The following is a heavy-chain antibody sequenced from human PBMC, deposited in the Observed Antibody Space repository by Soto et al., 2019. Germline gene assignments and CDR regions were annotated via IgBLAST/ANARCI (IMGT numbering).Heavy chain of an antibody. Sequence: GGSLRLSCAASGFTFSSYGMHWVRQAPGKGLEWVAVISYDGSNKYYADSVKGRFTISRDNSKNTLYLQMNSLRAEDTAVYYCAKDEGSGWTGAAFDIWGQGTMVTVS. CDR3: AKDEGSGWTGAAFDI. V-gene: IGHV3-30*18. J-gene: IGHJ3*02. D-gene: IGHD6-19*01. CDR2: ISYDGSNK. CDR1: GFTFSSYG.